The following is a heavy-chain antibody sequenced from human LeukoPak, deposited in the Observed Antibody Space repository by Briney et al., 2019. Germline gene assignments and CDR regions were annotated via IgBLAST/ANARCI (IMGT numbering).Heavy chain of an antibody. D-gene: IGHD6-19*01. CDR1: GGTFSSYA. CDR2: IIPIFGTA. Sequence: SVKVSCKASGGTFSSYAISWVRQAPGQGLEWMGGIIPIFGTANYAQKFQGRVTITADESTSTAYMELSSLRSEDTAVYYCARDRREGYSSGWYYFDYWGQGTLVTVSS. V-gene: IGHV1-69*01. CDR3: ARDRREGYSSGWYYFDY. J-gene: IGHJ4*02.